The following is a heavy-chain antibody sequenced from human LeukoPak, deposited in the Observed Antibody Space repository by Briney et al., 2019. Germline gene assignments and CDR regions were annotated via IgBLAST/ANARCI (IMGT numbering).Heavy chain of an antibody. CDR3: ARHSSGWYNFDY. CDR2: ISSSSSYI. CDR1: GFTFSSYS. Sequence: GWSLRLSCAASGFTFSSYSMNWVRQAPGKGLEWVSSISSSSSYIYYADSVKGRFTISRDNAKNSLYLQMNSLRAEDTAVYYCARHSSGWYNFDYWGQGTLVTVSS. V-gene: IGHV3-21*01. D-gene: IGHD6-19*01. J-gene: IGHJ4*02.